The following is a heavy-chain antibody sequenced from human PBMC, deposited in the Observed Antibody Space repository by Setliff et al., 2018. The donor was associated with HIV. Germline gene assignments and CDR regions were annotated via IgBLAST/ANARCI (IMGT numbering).Heavy chain of an antibody. Sequence: SETLSLTCTVSGGSISSSSYYWGWIRQPPGKGLEWIGSIYYSGSTYYNPSLKSRVTISVDTSKNQFSLKLSSVTAADTAVYYCAIHPRVPDYYYHGMDVWGQGTTVTVSS. CDR2: IYYSGST. CDR1: GGSISSSSYY. V-gene: IGHV4-39*01. CDR3: AIHPRVPDYYYHGMDV. J-gene: IGHJ6*02.